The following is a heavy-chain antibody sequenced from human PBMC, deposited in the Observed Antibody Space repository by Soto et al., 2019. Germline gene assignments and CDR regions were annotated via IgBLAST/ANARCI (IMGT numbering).Heavy chain of an antibody. CDR2: IYYSGSA. J-gene: IGHJ3*02. V-gene: IGHV4-39*01. CDR3: ARGVGISLRADAFDI. D-gene: IGHD6-13*01. Sequence: SETLCLTCAVSGDSMTISDFLWGWVRQPPGKRLEWIGGIYYSGSAYYNPSLRRRATISVDTSRNQFFLNVTSVTAADTAVYYCARGVGISLRADAFDIWGQGPMVT. CDR1: GDSMTISDFL.